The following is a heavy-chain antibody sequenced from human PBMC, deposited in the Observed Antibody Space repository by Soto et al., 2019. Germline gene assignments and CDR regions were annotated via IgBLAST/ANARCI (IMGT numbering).Heavy chain of an antibody. CDR3: ARFIVGATNDYFDN. J-gene: IGHJ4*02. CDR1: GYTFIHYW. D-gene: IGHD1-26*01. CDR2: IYPADSDA. Sequence: VASRKISCKTSGYTFIHYWVGWVRQLPGKGLEWMGLIYPADSDATYGPSFQGQVTLSVDKSTDTAYLQWSSLRPSDTAMYYCARFIVGATNDYFDNWGQGTLVTVSS. V-gene: IGHV5-51*01.